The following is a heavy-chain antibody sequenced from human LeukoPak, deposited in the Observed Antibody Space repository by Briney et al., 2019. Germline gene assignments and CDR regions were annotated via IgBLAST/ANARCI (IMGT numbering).Heavy chain of an antibody. D-gene: IGHD2/OR15-2a*01. V-gene: IGHV1-69*04. CDR3: ARVIGLVDY. CDR1: GYTFTSYY. J-gene: IGHJ4*02. Sequence: ASVKVSCKASGYTFTSYYMHWVRQAPGQGLEWMGRIIPILGIANYAQKFQGRVTITADKSTSTAYMELSSLRSEDTAVYYCARVIGLVDYWGQGTLVTVSS. CDR2: IIPILGIA.